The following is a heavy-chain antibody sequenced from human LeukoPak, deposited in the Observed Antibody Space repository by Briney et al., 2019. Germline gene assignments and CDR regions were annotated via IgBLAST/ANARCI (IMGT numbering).Heavy chain of an antibody. CDR3: ARGYSDFTYYFDY. CDR1: GFIFSTYS. V-gene: IGHV3-48*02. Sequence: GGSLRLSCAASGFIFSTYSINWVRQAPGKGLEWVSHISSSSSSIYYADSVKGRFSISRDNAKNSLYLQMNSLRDEDTAVYYCARGYSDFTYYFDYWGQGTLVTVSS. J-gene: IGHJ4*02. CDR2: ISSSSSSI. D-gene: IGHD3-3*01.